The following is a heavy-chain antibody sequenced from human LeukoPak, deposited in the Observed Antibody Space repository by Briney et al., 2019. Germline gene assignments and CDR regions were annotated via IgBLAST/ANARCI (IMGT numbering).Heavy chain of an antibody. CDR1: GFTFSSYS. Sequence: GGSLRLSCAASGFTFSSYSMNWVRQAPGKGLEWVSYISSGSSSIYYADSVKGRFTISRDNAKNSLFLQMNSLRDEDTAVYYCARDDRFDGSGHYTAFDVWGQGTMVTVSS. J-gene: IGHJ3*01. D-gene: IGHD3-22*01. V-gene: IGHV3-48*02. CDR2: ISSGSSSI. CDR3: ARDDRFDGSGHYTAFDV.